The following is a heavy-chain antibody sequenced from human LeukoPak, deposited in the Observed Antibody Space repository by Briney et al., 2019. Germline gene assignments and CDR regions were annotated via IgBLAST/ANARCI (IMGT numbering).Heavy chain of an antibody. J-gene: IGHJ4*02. D-gene: IGHD5-12*01. CDR1: GFIFSDYY. Sequence: GGSLRLSCAASGFIFSDYYMSWIRQAPGKGLEWVSYISSSGSSIYYADSVKGRFTISRDNAKDSLYLQMNSLRAEDTAVYYCARDPGSGYEEHFDYWGRGTLVTVSS. CDR3: ARDPGSGYEEHFDY. V-gene: IGHV3-11*01. CDR2: ISSSGSSI.